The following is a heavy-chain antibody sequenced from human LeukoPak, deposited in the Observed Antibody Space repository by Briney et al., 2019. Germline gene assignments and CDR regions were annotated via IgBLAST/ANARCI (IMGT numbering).Heavy chain of an antibody. CDR2: ISSSSSYI. D-gene: IGHD3-10*01. Sequence: PGGSLRLSCAASGFTLSSYSMNWVRQAPGKGLEWVSSISSSSSYIYYADSVKGRFTISRDNAKNSLYLQMNSLRAEDTAVYYCARVSWFEELPNYWGQGTLVTVSS. V-gene: IGHV3-21*01. J-gene: IGHJ4*02. CDR1: GFTLSSYS. CDR3: ARVSWFEELPNY.